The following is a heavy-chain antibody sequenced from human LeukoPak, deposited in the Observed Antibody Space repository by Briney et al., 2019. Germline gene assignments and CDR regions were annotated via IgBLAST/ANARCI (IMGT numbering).Heavy chain of an antibody. V-gene: IGHV1-69*04. CDR1: GGTFSSYA. Sequence: SVKVSCKASGGTFSSYAISWVRQAPGQGLEWMGRIIPISGIANYAQKFQGRVTITADKSTSTAYMELSSLRSEDTAVYYCARDSYCSSTSCTDYWGQGTLVTVSS. D-gene: IGHD2-2*01. CDR3: ARDSYCSSTSCTDY. CDR2: IIPISGIA. J-gene: IGHJ4*02.